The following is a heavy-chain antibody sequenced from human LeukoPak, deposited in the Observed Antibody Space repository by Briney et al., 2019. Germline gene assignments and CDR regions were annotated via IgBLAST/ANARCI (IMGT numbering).Heavy chain of an antibody. D-gene: IGHD3-9*01. CDR1: GASIPNNF. V-gene: IGHV4-59*08. Sequence: KPSESLSLTCTVSGASIPNNFWTWIRQPPGKGLEWIGYIYSSGSANYNPSLKSRVIISADTSKNQISLNLTSVTAADTALYFCARHRDYFDTWGHGTLGTVSS. CDR2: IYSSGSA. CDR3: ARHRDYFDT. J-gene: IGHJ4*01.